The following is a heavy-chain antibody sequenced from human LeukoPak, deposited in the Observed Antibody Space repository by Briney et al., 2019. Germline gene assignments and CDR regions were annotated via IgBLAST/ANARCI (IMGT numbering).Heavy chain of an antibody. Sequence: GGSLRLSCAASGFTFSRYWMSWVRQAPGKGLEWVANIKQDGSGKYYVDSVKGRFTVSRDNAKKSLYLQMNSLRSEDTAVYFCVRDRRDGYNLLDYWGQGTLVTVSS. CDR1: GFTFSRYW. CDR3: VRDRRDGYNLLDY. J-gene: IGHJ4*02. D-gene: IGHD5-24*01. V-gene: IGHV3-7*01. CDR2: IKQDGSGK.